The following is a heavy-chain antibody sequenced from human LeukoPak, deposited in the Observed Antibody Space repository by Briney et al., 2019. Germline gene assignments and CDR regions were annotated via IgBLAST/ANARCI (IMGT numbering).Heavy chain of an antibody. D-gene: IGHD2-2*01. CDR2: IRSKANNYAT. Sequence: GGSLRLSCAAPGFTFSGSTIHWVRQASGKGLEWVGHIRSKANNYATEYAASLKGRFTISRDDSKNTAFLQMNSLKTEDTAVYYCTRGSTYGTFDYWGQGTLVIVSS. CDR1: GFTFSGST. J-gene: IGHJ4*02. V-gene: IGHV3-73*01. CDR3: TRGSTYGTFDY.